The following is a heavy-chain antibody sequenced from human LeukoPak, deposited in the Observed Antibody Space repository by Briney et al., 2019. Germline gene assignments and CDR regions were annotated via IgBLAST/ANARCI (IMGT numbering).Heavy chain of an antibody. V-gene: IGHV3-33*08. CDR1: GFRFSSYG. CDR2: IRFDGDIK. J-gene: IGHJ6*03. D-gene: IGHD4-17*01. CDR3: ARSVSYMDV. Sequence: TGGSLRLSCAASGFRFSSYGMHWVRQAPGKGLEWVAFIRFDGDIKYYGEAVKGRFTISRNNAENKVFLQMDNLRAEGTAVYFCARSVSYMDVWGQGTTVTVSS.